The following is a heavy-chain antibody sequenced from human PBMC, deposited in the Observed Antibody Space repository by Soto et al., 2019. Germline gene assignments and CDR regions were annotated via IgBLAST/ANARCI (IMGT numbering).Heavy chain of an antibody. V-gene: IGHV3-30-3*01. CDR2: ISYDGSNK. Sequence: QVQLVESGGGVVQPGRSLRLSCAASGFTFSSYAMHWVRQAPGKGLEWVAVISYDGSNKYYADSVKGRFTISRDNSKNTLYLQMNILRAEDTAVYYCARSIAARPTDYWGQGTLVTVSS. J-gene: IGHJ4*02. D-gene: IGHD6-6*01. CDR1: GFTFSSYA. CDR3: ARSIAARPTDY.